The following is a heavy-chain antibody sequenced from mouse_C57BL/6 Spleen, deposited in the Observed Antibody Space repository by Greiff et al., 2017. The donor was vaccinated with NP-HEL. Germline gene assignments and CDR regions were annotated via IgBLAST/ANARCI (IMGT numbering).Heavy chain of an antibody. D-gene: IGHD1-1*01. CDR3: ARGEDYYGSSHFDY. CDR2: ISYDGSN. J-gene: IGHJ2*01. CDR1: GYSITSGYY. Sequence: EVKVEESGPGLVKPSQSLSLTCSVTGYSITSGYYWNWIRQFPGNKLEWMGYISYDGSNNYNPSLKNRISITRDTSKNQFFLKLNSVTTEDTATYYCARGEDYYGSSHFDYWGQGTTLTVSS. V-gene: IGHV3-6*01.